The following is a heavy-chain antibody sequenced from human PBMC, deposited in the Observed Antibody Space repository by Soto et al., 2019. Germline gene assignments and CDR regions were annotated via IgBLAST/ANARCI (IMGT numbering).Heavy chain of an antibody. CDR1: GFTFSSYG. Sequence: QVQLVESGGGVVQPGRSLRLSCAASGFTFSSYGMHWVRQAPGKGLAWVAAIPHDESSEYYADSVKGRFTISRDNSKTTLYLQMNSLRAEDTAVYYCAKDPGYGLDYWGQGTLVSVSS. D-gene: IGHD5-12*01. V-gene: IGHV3-30*18. CDR3: AKDPGYGLDY. CDR2: IPHDESSE. J-gene: IGHJ4*02.